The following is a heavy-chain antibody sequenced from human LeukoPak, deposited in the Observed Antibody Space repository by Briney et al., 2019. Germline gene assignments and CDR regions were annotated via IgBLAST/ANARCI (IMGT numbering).Heavy chain of an antibody. J-gene: IGHJ4*02. Sequence: PSETLSLTCTVSGGSISSSSYYWGWIRQPPGKGLEWLGSIYHSGSTYYNPSLKSRVTISVDTFKNQFSLNLFSVTATDTAVYYCARGTSVGGTDHWGQGTLVTVSS. CDR2: IYHSGST. CDR3: ARGTSVGGTDH. V-gene: IGHV4-39*07. D-gene: IGHD6-19*01. CDR1: GGSISSSSYY.